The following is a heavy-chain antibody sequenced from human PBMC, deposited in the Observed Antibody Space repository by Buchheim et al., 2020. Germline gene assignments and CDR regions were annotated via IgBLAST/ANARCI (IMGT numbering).Heavy chain of an antibody. J-gene: IGHJ2*01. CDR3: AIRGEVFWYFDL. D-gene: IGHD3-10*01. CDR1: GFTITTYS. Sequence: HLVESGGGLVKPGGSLRFSCAASGFTITTYSMNWVRQAPGKGLEWVSSITSSGDFISYADSVKGRFTISRDNAKNSLYLQMNSLRAEDTAVYYCAIRGEVFWYFDLWGRGTL. CDR2: ITSSGDFI. V-gene: IGHV3-21*06.